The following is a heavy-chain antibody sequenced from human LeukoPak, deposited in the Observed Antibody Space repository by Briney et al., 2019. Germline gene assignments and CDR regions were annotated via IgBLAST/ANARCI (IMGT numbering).Heavy chain of an antibody. J-gene: IGHJ4*02. CDR1: GFTVDSNY. Sequence: PGGSLRLSCAASGFTVDSNYLSWVRQAPGKGLEWVSTIYTGGNTYYAASVKGRFTISRDFSKNTVFLHMNSLRAEDTAMYYCASESPLYYDGNSGYWGQGALVTVSS. V-gene: IGHV3-53*01. D-gene: IGHD4-23*01. CDR3: ASESPLYYDGNSGY. CDR2: IYTGGNT.